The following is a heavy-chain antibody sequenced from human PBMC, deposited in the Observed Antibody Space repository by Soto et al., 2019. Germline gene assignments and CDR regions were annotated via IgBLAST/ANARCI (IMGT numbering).Heavy chain of an antibody. CDR3: ARVLEWLPDY. D-gene: IGHD3-3*01. CDR2: IYYSGST. Sequence: ASETLSLTCTVSGGSISSYYWSWIRQPPGKGLEWIGYIYYSGSTNYNPSLKSRVTISVDTSKNQFSLKPSSVTAADTAVYYCARVLEWLPDYWGQGTLVTVSS. J-gene: IGHJ4*02. V-gene: IGHV4-59*12. CDR1: GGSISSYY.